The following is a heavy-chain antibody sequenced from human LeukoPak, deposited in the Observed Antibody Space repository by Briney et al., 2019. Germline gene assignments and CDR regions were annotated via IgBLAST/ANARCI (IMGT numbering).Heavy chain of an antibody. CDR2: INTYNGKT. D-gene: IGHD3-22*01. J-gene: IGHJ4*02. V-gene: IGHV1-18*01. CDR3: AKSHSGSLRAPFDN. CDR1: GYIFTNYG. Sequence: ASVKVSCKASGYIFTNYGIIWVRQAPGQGLEWMGWINTYNGKTNYAQEVQGRVTMATDTSTSTAYMELRSLRSDDTAVYYCAKSHSGSLRAPFDNWGQGTLVTVSS.